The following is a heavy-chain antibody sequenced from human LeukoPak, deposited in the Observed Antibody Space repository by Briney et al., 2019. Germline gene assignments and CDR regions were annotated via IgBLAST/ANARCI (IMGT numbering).Heavy chain of an antibody. CDR3: AKGPEGRYFDWLLGMDY. J-gene: IGHJ4*02. D-gene: IGHD3-9*01. Sequence: GGSLRLSCAAPGFTFSSYGMHWVRQAPGKGLEWVAVISYDGSNKYYADSVKGRFTISRGNSKNTLYLQMNSLRAEDTAVYYCAKGPEGRYFDWLLGMDYWGQGTLVTVSS. V-gene: IGHV3-30*18. CDR1: GFTFSSYG. CDR2: ISYDGSNK.